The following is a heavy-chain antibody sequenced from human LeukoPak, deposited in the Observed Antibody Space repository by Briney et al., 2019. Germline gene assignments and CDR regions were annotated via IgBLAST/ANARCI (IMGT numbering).Heavy chain of an antibody. CDR1: GYTFTSYG. Sequence: GASVKVSCKASGYTFTSYGISWVRQAPGQGLEWMGWISAYNGNTNYAQKLQGRVTMTTDTSTSTAYMELRSLRSDDTAVYYCARLAYCGGDCYAGKYVTQSDYWGQGTLVTVSS. V-gene: IGHV1-18*01. CDR3: ARLAYCGGDCYAGKYVTQSDY. D-gene: IGHD2-21*02. CDR2: ISAYNGNT. J-gene: IGHJ4*02.